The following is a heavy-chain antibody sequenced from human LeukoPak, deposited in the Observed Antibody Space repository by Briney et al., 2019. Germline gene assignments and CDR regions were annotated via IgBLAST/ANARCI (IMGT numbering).Heavy chain of an antibody. CDR1: GFTFSNYW. Sequence: GGSLRLSCAASGFTFSNYWMTWVRQAPGKGLEWVANINRDGSERYYVDSVKGRFTISRDDAKSSLYLQMNSLRAEDTAVYYCARDALGGGATFDYWGQGTLVTVSS. V-gene: IGHV3-7*03. D-gene: IGHD1-26*01. J-gene: IGHJ4*02. CDR3: ARDALGGGATFDY. CDR2: INRDGSER.